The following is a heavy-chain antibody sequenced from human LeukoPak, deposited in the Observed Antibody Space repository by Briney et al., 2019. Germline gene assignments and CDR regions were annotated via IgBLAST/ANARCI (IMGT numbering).Heavy chain of an antibody. V-gene: IGHV3-33*08. CDR1: GFTFSSYA. CDR2: IWYDGSNK. D-gene: IGHD6-19*01. J-gene: IGHJ4*02. Sequence: GGSLRLSCAASGFTFSSYAMHWVRQAPGKGLEWVAVIWYDGSNKYYADSVKGRFTISRDNSKNTLYLQMNSLRAEDTAVYYCARAPPESGWTKTGGIDYWGQGTLVTVSS. CDR3: ARAPPESGWTKTGGIDY.